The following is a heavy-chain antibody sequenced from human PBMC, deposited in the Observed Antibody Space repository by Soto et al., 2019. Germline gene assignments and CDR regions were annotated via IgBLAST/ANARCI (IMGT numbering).Heavy chain of an antibody. J-gene: IGHJ4*02. Sequence: QVQLQESGPGLVKPSQTLSLTCTVSGGSISSGDYYWRWIRQPPGKGLEWIGYIYYSGSTYYNPSLKSRVTIAVDTAKNQFSLKLSSVTAADTAVYYCASYDYGDYYFDYWGQGTLVTVSS. CDR3: ASYDYGDYYFDY. CDR1: GGSISSGDYY. CDR2: IYYSGST. D-gene: IGHD4-17*01. V-gene: IGHV4-30-4*01.